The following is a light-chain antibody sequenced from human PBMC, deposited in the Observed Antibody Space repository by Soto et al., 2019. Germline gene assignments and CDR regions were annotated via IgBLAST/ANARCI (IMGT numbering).Light chain of an antibody. CDR1: SSNIGSNS. CDR3: AAWDGSLNVYV. J-gene: IGLJ1*01. V-gene: IGLV1-44*01. CDR2: TNN. Sequence: QSVLTQPPSASGTPGQRVTISCSGSSSNIGSNSVNWYQQLPRTAPKVLIYTNNQRPSGVPDRFSGSKSGTSASLAISGLQSEDDADYYCAAWDGSLNVYVFGTGTKLTVL.